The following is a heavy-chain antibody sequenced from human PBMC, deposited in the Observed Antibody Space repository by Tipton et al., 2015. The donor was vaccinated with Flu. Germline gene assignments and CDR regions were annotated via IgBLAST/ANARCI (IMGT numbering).Heavy chain of an antibody. Sequence: TLSLTCTVSGGSISSYYWSWIRQPPGKGLEWIGYIYYSGSTNYNPSLKSRVTISVDTSKNQFSLKLSSVTAADTAVYYCARGRIIMVRGVIDYFDPWGQGTLVTVSS. CDR2: IYYSGST. D-gene: IGHD3-10*01. J-gene: IGHJ5*02. CDR1: GGSISSYY. V-gene: IGHV4-59*01. CDR3: ARGRIIMVRGVIDYFDP.